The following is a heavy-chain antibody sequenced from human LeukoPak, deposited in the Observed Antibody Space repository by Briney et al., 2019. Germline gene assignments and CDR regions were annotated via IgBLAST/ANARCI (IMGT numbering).Heavy chain of an antibody. D-gene: IGHD2-21*02. CDR3: ARDVVVTAIHYFDY. CDR2: IYYSGST. J-gene: IGHJ4*02. Sequence: PSETLSLTCTVSGYSISSGYYWGWIRQPPGKGLEWIGYIYYSGSTNYNPSLKSRVTISVDTSKNQFSLKLSSVTAADTAVYYCARDVVVTAIHYFDYWGQGTLVTVSS. V-gene: IGHV4-61*01. CDR1: GYSISSGYY.